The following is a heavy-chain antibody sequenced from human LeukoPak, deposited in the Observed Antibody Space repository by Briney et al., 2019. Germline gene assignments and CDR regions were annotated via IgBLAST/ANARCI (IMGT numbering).Heavy chain of an antibody. CDR3: ATGGSYIFTWSDP. D-gene: IGHD1-26*01. J-gene: IGHJ5*02. V-gene: IGHV1-46*01. CDR2: INPSGGST. Sequence: ASVKVSCKASGDTLTNYYMHWVRQAPGQGLEWMGTINPSGGSTSYAQKFQGRITMTRDTFTSTVYMELSSLRSEDTAVYYCATGGSYIFTWSDPWGQGTLVTVSS. CDR1: GDTLTNYY.